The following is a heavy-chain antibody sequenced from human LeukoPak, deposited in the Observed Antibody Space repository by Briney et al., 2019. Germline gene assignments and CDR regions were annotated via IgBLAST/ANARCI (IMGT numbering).Heavy chain of an antibody. CDR2: ISAYNGNT. V-gene: IGHV1-18*01. Sequence: GASVKVSCKASGYTFTSYGISWVRQAPGQGLEWMGWISAYNGNTNYAQKLQGRVTMTTDTSTSTAYMELSRLRSDDTAVYYCARDHCTSSGCYEYYYYGMDVWGQGTTVTVSS. J-gene: IGHJ6*02. CDR3: ARDHCTSSGCYEYYYYGMDV. CDR1: GYTFTSYG. D-gene: IGHD2-2*01.